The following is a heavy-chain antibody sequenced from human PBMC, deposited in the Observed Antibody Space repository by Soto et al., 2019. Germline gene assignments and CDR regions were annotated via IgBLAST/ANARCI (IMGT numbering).Heavy chain of an antibody. V-gene: IGHV3-33*01. Sequence: QVQLVESGGGVVQPGRSLRLSCAASGFTFSSYGMHWVRQAPGKGLEWVAVIWYDGSNKYYADSVKGRFTISRDNSKNTLYLQMNSLGAEDTAVYYCARDIRGYSYGVPFDYWGQGTLVTVSS. CDR2: IWYDGSNK. D-gene: IGHD5-18*01. CDR3: ARDIRGYSYGVPFDY. CDR1: GFTFSSYG. J-gene: IGHJ4*02.